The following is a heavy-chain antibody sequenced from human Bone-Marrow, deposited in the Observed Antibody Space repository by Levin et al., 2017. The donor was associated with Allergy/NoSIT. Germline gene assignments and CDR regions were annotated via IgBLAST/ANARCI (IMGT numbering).Heavy chain of an antibody. Sequence: ASVKVSCRASGYTFSNYGISWLRQAPGQGPEWMGWVSTYNSDRKYAENFQGRVTMTTDPSTSTAYMDLRNLRSDDTAIYYCARDWRITRTTADYWGQGTLVTVSS. D-gene: IGHD1-1*01. J-gene: IGHJ4*02. CDR1: GYTFSNYG. CDR2: VSTYNSDR. V-gene: IGHV1-18*01. CDR3: ARDWRITRTTADY.